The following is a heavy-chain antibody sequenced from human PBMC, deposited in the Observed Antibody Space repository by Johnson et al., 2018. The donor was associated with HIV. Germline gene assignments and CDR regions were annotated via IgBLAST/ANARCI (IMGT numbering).Heavy chain of an antibody. V-gene: IGHV3-11*04. CDR2: ISSSGDII. CDR1: GFTFSDYY. CDR3: ARVQSLQWELLDGDAFDI. J-gene: IGHJ3*02. D-gene: IGHD1-26*01. Sequence: QVQLVESGGGLVKPGGSLRLSCAASGFTFSDYYMTWIRQAPGKGLEWLSFISSSGDIIRYADSVKGRFTISRDNAKNSLYLQMNSLRAEDTAVYYCARVQSLQWELLDGDAFDIWGQGTMVTVSS.